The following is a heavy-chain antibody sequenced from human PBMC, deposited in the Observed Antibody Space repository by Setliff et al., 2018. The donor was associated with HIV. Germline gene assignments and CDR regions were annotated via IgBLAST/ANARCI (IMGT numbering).Heavy chain of an antibody. CDR1: AGSIRSSTYY. CDR2: IYYSGST. V-gene: IGHV4-39*01. Sequence: SETLSLTCTVSAGSIRSSTYYWAWIRQPPGKGLEWIGAIYYSGSTYYNPSLKSRATISVDTSKNQFSLKLSSVTAADTAVYYCIIAYSSGWLAPMGFDSWGQGTQVTVSS. J-gene: IGHJ4*02. D-gene: IGHD6-19*01. CDR3: IIAYSSGWLAPMGFDS.